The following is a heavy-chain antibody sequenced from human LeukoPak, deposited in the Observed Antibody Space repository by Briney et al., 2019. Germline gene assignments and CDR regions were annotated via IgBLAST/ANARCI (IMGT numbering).Heavy chain of an antibody. Sequence: PSQTLSLTCTVSGGSISSGGHYWSWIRQHPGKGLEWIGYIYYSGSTYYNPSLKSRVTISVDTSKNQFSLKLSSVTAADTAVYYCERDRRYCSSASCYMAYYGMDVWGQGTTVTVSS. CDR2: IYYSGST. CDR3: ERDRRYCSSASCYMAYYGMDV. V-gene: IGHV4-31*03. D-gene: IGHD2-2*02. CDR1: GGSISSGGHY. J-gene: IGHJ6*02.